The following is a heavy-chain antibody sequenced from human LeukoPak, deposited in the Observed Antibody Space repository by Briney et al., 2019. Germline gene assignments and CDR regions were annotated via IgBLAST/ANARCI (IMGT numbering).Heavy chain of an antibody. J-gene: IGHJ4*02. CDR2: VYHSGSA. CDR3: ARHGGFYFDS. CDR1: DGSFIGDY. V-gene: IGHV4-34*01. D-gene: IGHD3-16*01. Sequence: SETLSLTCGVYDGSFIGDYWSWIRQSPGMGLEWIGQVYHSGSANYNLSLRSRVTISIDTSKKQFSLKLNSVTATDTAVYYCARHGGFYFDSWGQGALVTVSS.